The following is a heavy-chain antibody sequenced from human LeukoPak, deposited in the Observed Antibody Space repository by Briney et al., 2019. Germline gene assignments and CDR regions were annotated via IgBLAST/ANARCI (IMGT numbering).Heavy chain of an antibody. D-gene: IGHD5-12*01. J-gene: IGHJ4*02. V-gene: IGHV1-24*01. Sequence: ASVKVSCKVSGYTLTELSKHWVRQAPGKGLEWMGGFDPEDGETIYAQKFQGRVTMTEDTSTDTAYMELSSLRSEDTAVYYCATTLNRPWLRRGLDYWGQGTLVTVSS. CDR1: GYTLTELS. CDR2: FDPEDGET. CDR3: ATTLNRPWLRRGLDY.